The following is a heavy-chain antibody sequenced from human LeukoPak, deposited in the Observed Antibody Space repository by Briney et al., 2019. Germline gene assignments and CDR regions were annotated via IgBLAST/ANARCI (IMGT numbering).Heavy chain of an antibody. CDR3: ARVAVAGPTGWFDS. CDR1: GFALRSYT. CDR2: ISSTSAYI. D-gene: IGHD6-19*01. V-gene: IGHV3-21*01. J-gene: IGHJ5*01. Sequence: GGSLRLSCAASGFALRSYTVTWVRQAPGKGLEWVSSISSTSAYIYYAESVKGRFSISKDNVDNVVHLQMSSLTNEDTAVYYCARVAVAGPTGWFDSWGQGTLVTVSS.